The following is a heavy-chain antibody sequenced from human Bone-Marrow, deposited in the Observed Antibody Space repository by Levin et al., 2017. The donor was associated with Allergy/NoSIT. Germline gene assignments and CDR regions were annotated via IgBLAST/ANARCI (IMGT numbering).Heavy chain of an antibody. D-gene: IGHD2-2*01. Sequence: GASVKVSCKASGYTFTSYSFHWVRQAPGQRLEWMGWINAGTGDTTYSQKVQGRVTITRDTSASTAFMEVNSLRSEDTAVYYCARGGVLPAAMDYWGQGSPVSVSS. CDR2: INAGTGDT. CDR1: GYTFTSYS. J-gene: IGHJ4*02. CDR3: ARGGVLPAAMDY. V-gene: IGHV1-3*01.